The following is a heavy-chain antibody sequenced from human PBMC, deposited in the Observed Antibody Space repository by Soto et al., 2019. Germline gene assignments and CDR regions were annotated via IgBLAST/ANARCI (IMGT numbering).Heavy chain of an antibody. V-gene: IGHV4-59*01. Sequence: SETLSLTCTVSGVSISSYYLSWIRQPPGKGLEWIGYINYSGSTNYNPSLKSRVTISVDTAKNQFSLKLSSVTAEDTAVYYCARVTPGFAELLSYFDYWGQGTLVTVSS. J-gene: IGHJ4*02. CDR2: INYSGST. D-gene: IGHD3-10*01. CDR1: GVSISSYY. CDR3: ARVTPGFAELLSYFDY.